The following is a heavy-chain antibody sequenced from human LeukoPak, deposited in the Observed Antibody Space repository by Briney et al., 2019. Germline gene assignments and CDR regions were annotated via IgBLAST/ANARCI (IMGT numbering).Heavy chain of an antibody. CDR2: IYYSGST. D-gene: IGHD4-17*01. CDR1: TRSLSSSSYD. Sequence: PSETLSLTCTLSTRSLSSSSYDCGWIRHPPGNGLEWIGSIYYSGSTYYNPSLKSRVTISVDTSKNQFSLKLSSVTAADTAVYYCARHGYGDYVDYYFDYWGQGTLVTVSS. CDR3: ARHGYGDYVDYYFDY. V-gene: IGHV4-39*01. J-gene: IGHJ4*02.